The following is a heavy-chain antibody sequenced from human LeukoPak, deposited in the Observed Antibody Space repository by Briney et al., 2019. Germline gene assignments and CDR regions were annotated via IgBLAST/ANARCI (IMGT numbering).Heavy chain of an antibody. CDR3: ARDLPRSAAAGGYYYYYMDV. J-gene: IGHJ6*03. D-gene: IGHD6-13*01. Sequence: SETLSLTCTVSGGSISSGSYYWSWIRQPAGKGLEWIGRIYTSGSTNYNPSLKSRVTISVDTSKNQFSLKLSSVTAADTAVYYCARDLPRSAAAGGYYYYYMDVWGKGTTVTVSS. CDR1: GGSISSGSYY. CDR2: IYTSGST. V-gene: IGHV4-61*02.